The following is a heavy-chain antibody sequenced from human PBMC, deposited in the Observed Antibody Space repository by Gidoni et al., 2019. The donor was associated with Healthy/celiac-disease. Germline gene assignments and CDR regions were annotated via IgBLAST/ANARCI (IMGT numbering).Heavy chain of an antibody. V-gene: IGHV1-18*01. Sequence: QVPLVQSGAEVKKPGASVKVSCKASGYTFTHYGISGVRQAPGQGLEWMGWISAYNGNTNYAQKLQGRVTMTTDTSTSTAYMELRSLRSDDTAVYYCARAVTIAAAGTNGWFDPWGQGTLVTVAS. CDR3: ARAVTIAAAGTNGWFDP. CDR2: ISAYNGNT. J-gene: IGHJ5*02. CDR1: GYTFTHYG. D-gene: IGHD6-13*01.